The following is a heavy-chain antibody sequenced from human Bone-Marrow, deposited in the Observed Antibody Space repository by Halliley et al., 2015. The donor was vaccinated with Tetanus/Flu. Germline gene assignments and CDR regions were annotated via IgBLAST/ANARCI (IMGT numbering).Heavy chain of an antibody. CDR3: ARERPNYYDSSGYYPIDY. V-gene: IGHV3-11*05. CDR2: SSGTYT. Sequence: SSGTYTNYADPLKGRFAISRDNAKNSLYLQMNSLRAEDTAVYYCARERPNYYDSSGYYPIDYWGQGTLVTVSS. D-gene: IGHD3-22*01. J-gene: IGHJ4*02.